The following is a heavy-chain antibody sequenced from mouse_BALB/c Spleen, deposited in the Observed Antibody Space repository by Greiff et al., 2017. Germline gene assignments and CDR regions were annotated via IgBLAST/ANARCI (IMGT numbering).Heavy chain of an antibody. V-gene: IGHV14-3*02. J-gene: IGHJ4*01. D-gene: IGHD1-2*01. CDR3: ARTTALYYYAMDY. CDR1: GFNIKDTY. CDR2: IDPANGNT. Sequence: VQLKQSGAELVKPGASVKLSCTASGFNIKDTYMHWVKQRPEQGLEWIGRIDPANGNTKYDPKFQGKATITADTSSNTAYLQLSSLTSEDTAVYYCARTTALYYYAMDYWGQGTSVTVSS.